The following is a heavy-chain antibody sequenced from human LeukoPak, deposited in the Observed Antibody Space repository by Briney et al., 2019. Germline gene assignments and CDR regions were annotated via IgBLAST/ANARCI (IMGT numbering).Heavy chain of an antibody. CDR2: IKSDGSQT. CDR3: VRGGYCTGDNCDSTRKFDY. CDR1: GLTFSTYW. V-gene: IGHV3-74*01. D-gene: IGHD2-8*02. Sequence: GGSLRLSCAATGLTFSTYWMHWVRQAPGKGLVLVSRIKSDGSQTHYADSVKGRFTISRDNAKNTLYLQMNSLRAEDTAVYYCVRGGYCTGDNCDSTRKFDYWGQGTLVTVSS. J-gene: IGHJ4*02.